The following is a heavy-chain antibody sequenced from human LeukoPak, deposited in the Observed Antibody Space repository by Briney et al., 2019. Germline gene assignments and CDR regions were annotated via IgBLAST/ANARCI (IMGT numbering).Heavy chain of an antibody. D-gene: IGHD1-26*01. CDR3: ARLRRGRTDY. CDR1: GGSISSSSYY. J-gene: IGHJ4*02. CDR2: IYYSGST. V-gene: IGHV4-39*01. Sequence: SETLSLTCTVSGGSISSSSYYWGWIRQPPGKGLEWIGSIYYSGSTYYNPSLKSRVTISVDTSKDQFSLKLSSVTAADTAVYYCARLRRGRTDYWGQGTLVTVSS.